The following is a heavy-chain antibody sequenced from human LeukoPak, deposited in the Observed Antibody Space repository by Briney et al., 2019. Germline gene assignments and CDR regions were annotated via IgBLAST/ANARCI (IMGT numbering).Heavy chain of an antibody. CDR1: GGSISSYY. V-gene: IGHV4-59*12. J-gene: IGHJ4*02. Sequence: PSETLSLTCTVSGGSISSYYWSWIRLPPGKGLEWIGYLSKSGNTNYSPSLKSRVTIFGDTSKNQFSLKLSSVTAADTAVYYCARGRYYYDSSGHYPRDNYFDYWGQGTLVTVSS. CDR3: ARGRYYYDSSGHYPRDNYFDY. D-gene: IGHD3-22*01. CDR2: LSKSGNT.